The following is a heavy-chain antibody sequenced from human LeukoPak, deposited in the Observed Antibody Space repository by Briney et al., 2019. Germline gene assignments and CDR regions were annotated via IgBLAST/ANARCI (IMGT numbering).Heavy chain of an antibody. CDR1: GYTFTDYY. Sequence: ASVKVSCKASGYTFTDYYIHWVRQAPGQGLEWMGWINPNTGGTNYAQKFQGRVTMTRDTSISTAYMELSRLRSDDTAVYYCARENYYGPGSYYPFVPWGQGTLVTVSS. CDR3: ARENYYGPGSYYPFVP. V-gene: IGHV1-2*02. CDR2: INPNTGGT. J-gene: IGHJ5*02. D-gene: IGHD3-10*01.